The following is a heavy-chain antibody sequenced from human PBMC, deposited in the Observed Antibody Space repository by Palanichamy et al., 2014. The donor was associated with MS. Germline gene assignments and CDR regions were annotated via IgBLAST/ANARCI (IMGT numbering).Heavy chain of an antibody. J-gene: IGHJ4*02. CDR2: ISSGGDII. Sequence: QVQLVESGGDLVKPGESLRLSCAASGFTFSEYYMSWIRQAPGKGPEWLSYISSGGDIIYYADSVKGRFTISRDNAKKSLYLQMNSLRAEDTAVYYCAREYDVFSGYHYYIGSWGQGTLVTVSS. CDR3: AREYDVFSGYHYYIGS. CDR1: GFTFSEYY. V-gene: IGHV3-11*01. D-gene: IGHD3-3*01.